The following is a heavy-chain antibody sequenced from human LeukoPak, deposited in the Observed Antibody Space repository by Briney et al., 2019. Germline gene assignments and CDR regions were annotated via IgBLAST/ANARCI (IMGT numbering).Heavy chain of an antibody. CDR1: GGSISSGGYS. D-gene: IGHD3-16*01. V-gene: IGHV4-30-2*01. J-gene: IGHJ3*02. Sequence: PSQTLSLTCAVSGGSISSGGYSWSWIRQPPGKGLEWIGYIYHSGSTYYNPSLKSRVTISVDRSKNQFSLKLSSVTAADTAVYYCARDLGVGDLGAFDIWGQGTMVTVSS. CDR2: IYHSGST. CDR3: ARDLGVGDLGAFDI.